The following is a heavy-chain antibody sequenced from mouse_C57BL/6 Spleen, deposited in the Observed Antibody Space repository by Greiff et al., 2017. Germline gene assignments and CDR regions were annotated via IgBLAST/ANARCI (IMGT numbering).Heavy chain of an antibody. CDR3: ARYDGYYGAY. CDR2: IYPRSGNT. V-gene: IGHV1-81*01. CDR1: GYTFTSYG. J-gene: IGHJ3*01. Sequence: VQLQQSGAELARPGASVKLSCKASGYTFTSYGISWVKQRTGQGLEWIGEIYPRSGNTYYNEKFKGKATLTADKSSSTAYMELRSLTSEDSAVEFCARYDGYYGAYWGQGTLVTVSA. D-gene: IGHD2-3*01.